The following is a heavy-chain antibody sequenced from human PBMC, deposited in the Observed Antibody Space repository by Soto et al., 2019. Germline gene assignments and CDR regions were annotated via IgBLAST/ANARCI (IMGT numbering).Heavy chain of an antibody. CDR2: ISSSESYV. CDR3: ARPAYSGYSYYYYYMDV. Sequence: GGSLRLSCAASGFTFSAYSMNWVRQAPGKGLEWVSSISSSESYVFYSESVKGRFTISRDNAKNSLYLQMNSLRAEDTAVYYCARPAYSGYSYYYYYMDVWGKGTTVTISS. CDR1: GFTFSAYS. D-gene: IGHD5-12*01. V-gene: IGHV3-21*01. J-gene: IGHJ6*03.